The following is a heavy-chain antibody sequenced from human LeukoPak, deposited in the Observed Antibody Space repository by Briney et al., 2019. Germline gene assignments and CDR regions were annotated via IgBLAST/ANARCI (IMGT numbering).Heavy chain of an antibody. CDR2: IYYSGST. D-gene: IGHD7-27*01. CDR1: GFTFSSSW. J-gene: IGHJ4*02. CDR3: ARLSGAGRDY. V-gene: IGHV4-39*01. Sequence: GSLRLSCAASGFTFSSSWMNWVRQPPGKGLEWIGSIYYSGSTYYNPSLKSRVTISVDTSKNQFSLKLSSVTAADTAVYYCARLSGAGRDYWGQGTLVTVSS.